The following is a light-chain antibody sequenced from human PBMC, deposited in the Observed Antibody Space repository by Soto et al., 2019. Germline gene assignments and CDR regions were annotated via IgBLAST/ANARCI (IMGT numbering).Light chain of an antibody. Sequence: EIVLTQSPGTLSLSPGGRATLSCRASQSVSRNYVAWYQQKPGQSPRLLIYGASNRASGIPDRFSGSASGADFTLSIAILEPEDFAMYYCQQYGSTPLTLGGGTKVEIK. J-gene: IGKJ4*01. V-gene: IGKV3-20*01. CDR1: QSVSRNY. CDR3: QQYGSTPLT. CDR2: GAS.